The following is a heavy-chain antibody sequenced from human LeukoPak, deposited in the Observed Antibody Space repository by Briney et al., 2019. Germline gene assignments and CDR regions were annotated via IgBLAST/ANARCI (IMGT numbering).Heavy chain of an antibody. V-gene: IGHV3-15*01. CDR3: TPDIVVVPAADRYYYGMDV. D-gene: IGHD2-2*01. CDR2: IKSKTDGGTT. CDR1: GFTFSNAW. Sequence: GGSLRLSCAASGFTFSNAWMSWVRQAPGKGLEWVGRIKSKTDGGTTDYAAPVKGRFTISRDDSKNTLYPQMNSLKTEDTAVYYCTPDIVVVPAADRYYYGMDVWGKGTTVTVSS. J-gene: IGHJ6*04.